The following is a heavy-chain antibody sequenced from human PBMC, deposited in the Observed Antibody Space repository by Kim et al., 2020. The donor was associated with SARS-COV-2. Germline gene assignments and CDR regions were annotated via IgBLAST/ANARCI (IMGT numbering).Heavy chain of an antibody. V-gene: IGHV3-49*02. J-gene: IGHJ5*02. D-gene: IGHD3-10*01. CDR3: TRDEYGTATSFDP. Sequence: YAATVKGRFIISRDDSKCIAYLQMNSLKTEDTAVYYCTRDEYGTATSFDPWGQGALVIVSS.